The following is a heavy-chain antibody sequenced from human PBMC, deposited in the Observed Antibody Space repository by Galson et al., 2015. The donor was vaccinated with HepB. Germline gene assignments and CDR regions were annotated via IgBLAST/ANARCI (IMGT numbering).Heavy chain of an antibody. D-gene: IGHD4-17*01. CDR2: ISGSGGST. J-gene: IGHJ4*02. Sequence: SLRLSCAASGFTFSSYAMSWVRQAPGKGLGWVSAISGSGGSTYYADSVKGRFTISRDNSKNTLYLQMNSLRAEDTAVYYCYGDYVGGLGGYWGQGTLVTVSS. CDR1: GFTFSSYA. CDR3: YGDYVGGLGGY. V-gene: IGHV3-23*01.